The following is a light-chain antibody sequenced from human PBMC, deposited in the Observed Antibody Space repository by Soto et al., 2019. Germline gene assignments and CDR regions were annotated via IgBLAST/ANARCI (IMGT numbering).Light chain of an antibody. Sequence: VLTQSPAILCLSPGERATLSCRPSQSSSRSLAWYQQKTGQAPRLLISDASTRATGIPARFSGSGSGTEFTLTISSLQYEDFALYYCQQYNNWPPYTFGQGTKVDIK. V-gene: IGKV3-15*01. J-gene: IGKJ1*01. CDR2: DAS. CDR3: QQYNNWPPYT. CDR1: QSSSRS.